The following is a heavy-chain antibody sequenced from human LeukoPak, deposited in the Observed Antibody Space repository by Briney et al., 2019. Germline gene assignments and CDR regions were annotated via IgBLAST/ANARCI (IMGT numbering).Heavy chain of an antibody. V-gene: IGHV3-23*01. Sequence: GGSLRLSCAASGFTFNNYAMSWVRQAPGKGLQWVSAISGSGGTTYYADSVKGRFTISRDNSKNTLYLQMNSLRAEDTALYYCAKANVVTAMATKHFDYWGQGTLVTVSS. J-gene: IGHJ4*02. CDR3: AKANVVTAMATKHFDY. CDR1: GFTFNNYA. D-gene: IGHD5-18*01. CDR2: ISGSGGTT.